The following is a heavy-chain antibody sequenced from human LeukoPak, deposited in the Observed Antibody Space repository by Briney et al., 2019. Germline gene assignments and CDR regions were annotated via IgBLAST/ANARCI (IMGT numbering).Heavy chain of an antibody. J-gene: IGHJ5*02. D-gene: IGHD6-13*01. CDR3: ARHSEKQLDNWFDP. CDR1: GYTFTSYG. Sequence: ASVKVSCKASGYTFTSYGISWVRQAPGQGLEWMGWISAYNGNTNYAQKLQGRVTMTTDTSTSTAYMELRSLRSDDTAVYYCARHSEKQLDNWFDPWGQGTLVTVSS. CDR2: ISAYNGNT. V-gene: IGHV1-18*01.